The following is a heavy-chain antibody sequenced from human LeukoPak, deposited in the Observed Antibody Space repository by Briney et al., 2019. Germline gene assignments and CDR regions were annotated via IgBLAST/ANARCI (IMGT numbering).Heavy chain of an antibody. CDR3: AMVDTAMAKDAFDI. CDR1: GFTFSSYS. V-gene: IGHV3-21*01. Sequence: GGSLRLSCAASGFTFSSYSMNWVRQAPGKGLEWVSSISSSSSYIYYADSVKGRFTISGDNAKNSLYLQMNSLRAEDTAVYYCAMVDTAMAKDAFDIWGQGTMVTVSS. D-gene: IGHD5-18*01. CDR2: ISSSSSYI. J-gene: IGHJ3*02.